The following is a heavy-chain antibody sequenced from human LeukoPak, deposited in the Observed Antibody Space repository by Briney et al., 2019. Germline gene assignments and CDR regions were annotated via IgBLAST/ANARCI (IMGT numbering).Heavy chain of an antibody. J-gene: IGHJ4*02. Sequence: GGSLRLSCAASGFTFSSYGMHWVRRAPGKGLEWVAVISYDGSNKYYADSVKGRFTISRDNSKNALYLQMNSLRAEDTAVYYCAKGTGEGYFDYWGQGTLVTVSS. CDR3: AKGTGEGYFDY. D-gene: IGHD7-27*01. CDR1: GFTFSSYG. CDR2: ISYDGSNK. V-gene: IGHV3-30*18.